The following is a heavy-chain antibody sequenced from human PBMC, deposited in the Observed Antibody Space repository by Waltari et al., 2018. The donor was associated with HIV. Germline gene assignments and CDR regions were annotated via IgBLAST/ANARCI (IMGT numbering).Heavy chain of an antibody. Sequence: QVQLVQSGAEVKKPGSSVKVSCKASGGTFSSYAISWVRQAPGQGREWMGGIIPIFGTANYAQKFQGRVTIIADESTSTAYMELSSLRSEDTAVYYCARADPNYYDSSGYYPEAFDIWGQGTMVTVSS. D-gene: IGHD3-22*01. CDR2: IIPIFGTA. CDR3: ARADPNYYDSSGYYPEAFDI. J-gene: IGHJ3*02. CDR1: GGTFSSYA. V-gene: IGHV1-69*19.